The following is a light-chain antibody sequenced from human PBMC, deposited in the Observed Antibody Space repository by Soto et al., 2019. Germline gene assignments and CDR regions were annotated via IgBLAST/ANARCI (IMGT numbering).Light chain of an antibody. Sequence: DIVMTQSPLSLPVTPGEPASISCRSSQGLLHSNGYNYLDWYLQKPGQSPHLLIYLGSNRASGVPDRFSGSGSGTDFTLKISRVEAEDVGVYYCMQALQTPWTFGQGTKVDIK. CDR3: MQALQTPWT. V-gene: IGKV2-28*01. CDR2: LGS. J-gene: IGKJ1*01. CDR1: QGLLHSNGYNY.